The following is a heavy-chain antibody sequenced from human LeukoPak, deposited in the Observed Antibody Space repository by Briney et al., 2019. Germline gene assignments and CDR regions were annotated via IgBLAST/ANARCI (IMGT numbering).Heavy chain of an antibody. CDR2: IYHSGST. D-gene: IGHD3-3*01. CDR1: GGSISTYY. J-gene: IGHJ6*02. V-gene: IGHV4-59*01. Sequence: SETLSLTCTVSGGSISTYYWNWIRQPPGKGLEWIGYIYHSGSTNYNPSLQSRVTISVDTSKNQFSLNLNSVTAADTAVYYCARGSSPYDYGMDVWGQGTTVTVSS. CDR3: ARGSSPYDYGMDV.